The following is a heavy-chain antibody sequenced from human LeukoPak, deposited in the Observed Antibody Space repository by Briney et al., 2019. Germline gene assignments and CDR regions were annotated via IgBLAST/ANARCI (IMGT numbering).Heavy chain of an antibody. J-gene: IGHJ4*02. V-gene: IGHV3-21*01. Sequence: PGGSLRLSCAASGLTFSSYAMTWVRQAPGKGLEWVSSMSSGSRYIYYADLVRGRFTISRDNAKNSLYLLMNSLRAEDTAVYYCTRDRPTGASRVFVVQWGQGTLVTVSS. CDR3: TRDRPTGASRVFVVQ. CDR1: GLTFSSYA. D-gene: IGHD3-3*01. CDR2: MSSGSRYI.